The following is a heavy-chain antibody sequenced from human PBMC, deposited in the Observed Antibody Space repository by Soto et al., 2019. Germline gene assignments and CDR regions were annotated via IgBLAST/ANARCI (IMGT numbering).Heavy chain of an antibody. CDR3: AKDGTGTTRVNWFDP. V-gene: IGHV3-23*01. Sequence: HPGGSLRLSCAASGFTFSSYAMSWVRQAQGKGLEWVSAISGSGGSTYYADSVKGRFTISRDNSKNTLYLQMNSLRAEDTAVYYCAKDGTGTTRVNWFDPWGQGTLVTVSS. D-gene: IGHD1-7*01. CDR1: GFTFSSYA. CDR2: ISGSGGST. J-gene: IGHJ5*02.